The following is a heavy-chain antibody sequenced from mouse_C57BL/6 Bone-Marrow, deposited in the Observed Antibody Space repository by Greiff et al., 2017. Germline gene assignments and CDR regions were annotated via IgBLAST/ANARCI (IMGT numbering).Heavy chain of an antibody. D-gene: IGHD1-1*01. CDR2: IYPRSGNT. Sequence: QVQLQQSGAELARPGASVKLSCKASGYTFTSYGISWVKQRPGQGLEWIGEIYPRSGNTYYNEKFKGKATLTADKSSSTAYMELRSLTSEDAAVYYCARSTTVVPLDYWGQGTTLTVSS. CDR1: GYTFTSYG. CDR3: ARSTTVVPLDY. J-gene: IGHJ2*01. V-gene: IGHV1-81*01.